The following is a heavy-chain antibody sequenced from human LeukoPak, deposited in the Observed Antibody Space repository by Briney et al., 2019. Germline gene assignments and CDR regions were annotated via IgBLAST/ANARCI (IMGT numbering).Heavy chain of an antibody. Sequence: GESLKISCQGFGYDFTTYWIGWVRQMPGKGLDWMGMIYPGDSDTRYSPSFQGQVTISADKSISTAYLHWSSLKASDTAIYYCAKTLRMSGLTYHYYGMDVWGQGTTVTVSS. CDR3: AKTLRMSGLTYHYYGMDV. J-gene: IGHJ6*02. CDR2: IYPGDSDT. D-gene: IGHD3-3*01. V-gene: IGHV5-51*01. CDR1: GYDFTTYW.